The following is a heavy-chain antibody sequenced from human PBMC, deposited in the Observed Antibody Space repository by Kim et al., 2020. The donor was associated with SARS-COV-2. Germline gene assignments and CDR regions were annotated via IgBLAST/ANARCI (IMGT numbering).Heavy chain of an antibody. CDR3: ARAGAAPIAYYFDY. J-gene: IGHJ4*02. Sequence: SETLSLTCAVYGGSFSGYYWSWIRQPPGKGLEWIGEINHSGSTNYNPSLKSRVTISVDTSKNQFSLKLSSVTAADTAVYYCARAGAAPIAYYFDYWGQGTLVTVSS. CDR2: INHSGST. V-gene: IGHV4-34*01. D-gene: IGHD6-6*01. CDR1: GGSFSGYY.